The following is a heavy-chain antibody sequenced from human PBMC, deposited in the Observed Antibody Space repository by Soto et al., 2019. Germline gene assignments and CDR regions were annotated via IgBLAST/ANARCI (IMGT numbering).Heavy chain of an antibody. J-gene: IGHJ6*02. Sequence: QVQLVQSGAEVKKPGASVKVSCKASGYTFTSYGVSWVRQAPGQGLEWMGGISGNNGNTNYAQKIQGRVTMTTDTSTGSAYMELRRLRSDDTAVYYCARAGKYSYGSGSRYYYGMDVWSQGITVTVSS. V-gene: IGHV1-18*04. CDR2: ISGNNGNT. CDR1: GYTFTSYG. D-gene: IGHD3-10*01. CDR3: ARAGKYSYGSGSRYYYGMDV.